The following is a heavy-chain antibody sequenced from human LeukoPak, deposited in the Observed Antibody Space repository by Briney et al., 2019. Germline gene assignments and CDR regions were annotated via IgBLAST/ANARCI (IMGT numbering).Heavy chain of an antibody. CDR1: DFSFITYA. D-gene: IGHD3-10*02. J-gene: IGHJ6*04. Sequence: PGGSLRLSCVGSDFSFITYAMSWVRQAPGKGLEWVSYISSSGSTIYYADSVKGRFTISRDNAKNSLYLQMNSLRAEDTAVYYCAELGITMIGGVWGKGTTVTISS. CDR3: AELGITMIGGV. CDR2: ISSSGSTI. V-gene: IGHV3-48*03.